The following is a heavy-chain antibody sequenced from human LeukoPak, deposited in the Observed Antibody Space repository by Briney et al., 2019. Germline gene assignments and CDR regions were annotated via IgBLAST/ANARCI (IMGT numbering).Heavy chain of an antibody. CDR3: ARDGNMELDALVIGY. J-gene: IGHJ4*02. D-gene: IGHD3-16*02. V-gene: IGHV4-4*02. CDR1: GGSISSSNW. Sequence: SETLSLTCAVSGGSISSSNWWGWVRQPPGKGLEWIGEIYHSGITNYNPSLRSRVTISVDKSKNQFSLKVGSVTAADTAVYYCARDGNMELDALVIGYWGQGTLVTVSS. CDR2: IYHSGIT.